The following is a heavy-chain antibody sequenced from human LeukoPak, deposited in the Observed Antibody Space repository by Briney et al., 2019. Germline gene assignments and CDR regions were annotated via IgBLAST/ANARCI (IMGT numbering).Heavy chain of an antibody. Sequence: GGSLRLSCAASGLTYSSFWMLWVRPTPGKGRVGVSRINNDGSGTSYADSVKDRFTISRDNAKDILFLQMNSLRAEDTAVYYCVRGGGCSGSPMRYGTDVWGQGTTVTVSS. J-gene: IGHJ6*02. CDR3: VRGGGCSGSPMRYGTDV. D-gene: IGHD6-19*01. CDR2: INNDGSGT. CDR1: GLTYSSFW. V-gene: IGHV3-74*01.